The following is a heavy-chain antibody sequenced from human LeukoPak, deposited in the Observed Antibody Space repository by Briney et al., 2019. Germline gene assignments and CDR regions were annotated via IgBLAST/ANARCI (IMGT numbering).Heavy chain of an antibody. CDR2: IVVGSGNT. J-gene: IGHJ4*02. Sequence: GTSVKVSCKASGFTFTSSAVQWVRQARGQRLEWIGWIVVGSGNTNYAQKFQEGVTITRDMSTSTAYMELSSLRSEDTAVYYCAVTARVAAADYFDYWGQGTLVTVSS. V-gene: IGHV1-58*01. CDR1: GFTFTSSA. D-gene: IGHD6-13*01. CDR3: AVTARVAAADYFDY.